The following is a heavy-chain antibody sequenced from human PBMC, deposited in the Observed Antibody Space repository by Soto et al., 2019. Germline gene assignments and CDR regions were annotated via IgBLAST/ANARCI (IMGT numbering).Heavy chain of an antibody. CDR2: IEGSGEIT. D-gene: IGHD3-10*01. CDR3: VKNSGWFNT. CDR1: GFMFSTTD. V-gene: IGHV3-23*01. Sequence: GGSLRPSCAASGFMFSTTDMSWVRQAPGKGLEWLTTIEGSGEITYYADSVKGRFTISRDNSKSTVYLQMDSLTADDTAVYFCVKNSGWFNTWGQGTPVTVSS. J-gene: IGHJ5*02.